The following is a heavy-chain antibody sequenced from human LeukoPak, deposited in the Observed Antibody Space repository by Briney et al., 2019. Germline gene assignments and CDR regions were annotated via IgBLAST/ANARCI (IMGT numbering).Heavy chain of an antibody. Sequence: SVKVSCKASGGTFSSYAISWVRQAPGQGLEWMGRIIPIFGTANYAQKFQGRVTITTDESTRTAYMELSSLRSEYTGVYYCARGSGTNWFDRWVQGTALSVCS. CDR2: IIPIFGTA. J-gene: IGHJ5*02. V-gene: IGHV1-69*05. CDR1: GGTFSSYA. D-gene: IGHD1-26*01. CDR3: ARGSGTNWFDR.